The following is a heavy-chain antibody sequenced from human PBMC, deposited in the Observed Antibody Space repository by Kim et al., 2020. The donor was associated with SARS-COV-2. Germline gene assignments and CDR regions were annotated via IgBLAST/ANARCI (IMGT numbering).Heavy chain of an antibody. Sequence: SETLSLTCTVSGGSINSGNHHWGWIRQAPGKGLEWIVTIYHGGSTYFNPSLKSRVTISMDTSKNQVSVKLTSVTAADTAMYFCARRYCGDSSCDFFDYWGQGAPVTVSS. J-gene: IGHJ4*02. D-gene: IGHD2-21*01. CDR1: GGSINSGNHH. V-gene: IGHV4-39*01. CDR3: ARRYCGDSSCDFFDY. CDR2: IYHGGST.